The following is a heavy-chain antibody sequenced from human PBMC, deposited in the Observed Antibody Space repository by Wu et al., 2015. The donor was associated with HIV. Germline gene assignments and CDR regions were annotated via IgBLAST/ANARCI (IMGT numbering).Heavy chain of an antibody. CDR2: ISPLFGTP. CDR3: ARDERWEPDYWYFDL. CDR1: ESTFTSYV. D-gene: IGHD1-26*01. J-gene: IGHJ2*01. V-gene: IGHV1-69*05. Sequence: QVHLVQSGAEVKKSGSSVKVSCKASESTFTSYVITWVRQAPGQGLEWMGGISPLFGTPDYAQKFQDRVTITTDESTRTAYMELRSLRSEDTAVYYCARDERWEPDYWYFDLWGRGTLVTVSS.